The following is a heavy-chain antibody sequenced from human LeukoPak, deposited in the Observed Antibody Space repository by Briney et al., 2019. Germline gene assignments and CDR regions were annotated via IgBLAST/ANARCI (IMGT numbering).Heavy chain of an antibody. Sequence: GGSLRLSCAASGFTVSSTYLSSVRQAPGEGLEWVSVIYIGGSTYYTDSVTGRFTISRDNSKNTIYLPMKRLNTEGPAVYYCARDQGPGLNSPFVDWGPRTLVTVSS. J-gene: IGHJ4*02. CDR2: IYIGGST. CDR3: ARDQGPGLNSPFVD. V-gene: IGHV3-53*01. CDR1: GFTVSSTY. D-gene: IGHD2-21*01.